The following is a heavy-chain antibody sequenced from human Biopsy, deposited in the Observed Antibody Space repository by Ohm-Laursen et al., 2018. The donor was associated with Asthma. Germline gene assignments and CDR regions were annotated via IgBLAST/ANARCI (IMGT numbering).Heavy chain of an antibody. CDR3: ARRGITGTTLDY. Sequence: GASVKVSCKASGYTFTSYGISWVRQAPGQGLEWMGIINPSGGSTSYAQKFQGRVTMTRDTSTSTVYMELSSLRSEDTAVYYCARRGITGTTLDYWGQGTLVTVSS. CDR1: GYTFTSYG. J-gene: IGHJ4*02. CDR2: INPSGGST. D-gene: IGHD1-7*01. V-gene: IGHV1-46*01.